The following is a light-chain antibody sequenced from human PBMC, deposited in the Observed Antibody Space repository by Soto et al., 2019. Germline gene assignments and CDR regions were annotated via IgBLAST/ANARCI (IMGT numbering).Light chain of an antibody. V-gene: IGLV2-14*01. Sequence: QSALTQPASVSGSPGQSITISCTGTSSDVGGYNYVSWYQQHPGKAPKLMIYEVSNRPSGVSNRFSGSKSGNTASLTISGLQAEDEADYYCSSYTSSSASFLYVFGTGTKVTVL. CDR2: EVS. CDR1: SSDVGGYNY. CDR3: SSYTSSSASFLYV. J-gene: IGLJ1*01.